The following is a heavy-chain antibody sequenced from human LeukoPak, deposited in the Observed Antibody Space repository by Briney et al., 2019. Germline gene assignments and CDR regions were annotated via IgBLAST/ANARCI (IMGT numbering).Heavy chain of an antibody. CDR3: STGRGWQQLAS. D-gene: IGHD6-13*01. CDR1: GFTFGNTW. Sequence: PGGSLRLSCAASGFTFGNTWMSWVRQAPGKGLEWVGHVKSKVDGGTIEYAAPVQGRFTISKDDSRSTLYLQMNSLKSEDTAVYYCSTGRGWQQLASWGQGTLVTVSS. CDR2: VKSKVDGGTI. V-gene: IGHV3-15*01. J-gene: IGHJ5*02.